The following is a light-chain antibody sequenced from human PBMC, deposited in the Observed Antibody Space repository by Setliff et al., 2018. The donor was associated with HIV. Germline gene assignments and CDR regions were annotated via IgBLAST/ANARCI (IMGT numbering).Light chain of an antibody. CDR1: SSDVGRYNR. Sequence: LTQPPSVSGSPGQSVTISCTGTSSDVGRYNRVSWYQQPPGTAPKLMIYEVTNRPSGVPDRFSGSKSGSTASLTISGLQAEDEGDYYCSSHRSSSYVFGTGTKGTVL. CDR2: EVT. CDR3: SSHRSSSYV. V-gene: IGLV2-18*02. J-gene: IGLJ1*01.